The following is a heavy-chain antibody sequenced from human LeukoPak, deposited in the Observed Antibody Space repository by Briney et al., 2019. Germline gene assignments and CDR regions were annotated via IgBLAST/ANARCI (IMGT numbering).Heavy chain of an antibody. CDR1: GGSISSSSYY. D-gene: IGHD3-22*01. Sequence: QPSETLSLTCTVSGGSISSSSYYWGWIRQPPGKGLEWIGSIYYSGSTYYNPSLKSRVIISVDTSKNQFSLKLSSVTAADTAVYYCARRVITMIVVTRLSGYYFDYWGQGTLVTVSS. J-gene: IGHJ4*02. CDR3: ARRVITMIVVTRLSGYYFDY. V-gene: IGHV4-39*01. CDR2: IYYSGST.